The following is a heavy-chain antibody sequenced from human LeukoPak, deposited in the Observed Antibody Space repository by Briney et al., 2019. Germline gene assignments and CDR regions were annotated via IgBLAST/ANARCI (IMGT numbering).Heavy chain of an antibody. V-gene: IGHV3-23*01. D-gene: IGHD3-22*01. J-gene: IGHJ4*02. CDR2: ISFSGGST. Sequence: GGSLRLSCAASGFTFSDSAMTWVRQAPGKGLEWVSLISFSGGSTYYADSVKGRFTISRDNSRNTLYLQMNSLRAEDTAVYYCAKGVRRSSDYSSPVDYWGQGTLVTVSS. CDR1: GFTFSDSA. CDR3: AKGVRRSSDYSSPVDY.